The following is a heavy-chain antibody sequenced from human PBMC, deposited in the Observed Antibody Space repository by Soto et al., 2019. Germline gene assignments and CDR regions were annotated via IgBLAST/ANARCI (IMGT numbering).Heavy chain of an antibody. CDR2: IKSNTDGGTT. J-gene: IGHJ4*02. CDR1: GFTFSNAW. Sequence: GGSLRLSCAASGFTFSNAWMSWVRQAPGKGLEWVGRIKSNTDGGTTDYAAPEKGRFTISRDESKNTLYLKMNSLKTEDTAVYYGTTYHGYYGSGNHPYFDDWGQGTLVTVSS. D-gene: IGHD3-10*01. V-gene: IGHV3-15*01. CDR3: TTYHGYYGSGNHPYFDD.